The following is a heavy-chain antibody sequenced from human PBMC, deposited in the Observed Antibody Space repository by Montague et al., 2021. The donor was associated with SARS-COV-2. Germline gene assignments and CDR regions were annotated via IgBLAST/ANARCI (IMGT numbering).Heavy chain of an antibody. V-gene: IGHV4-59*01. D-gene: IGHD3-3*01. Sequence: ETLSLTCTVAGGFISSYYWSWIRQPPGKGLEWIGYIYYSGSTNYKPSLKGRFTISVDTSKNQFSLKLSSVTAADTAVYYCARAQMNRITIFGVVAEFDPWGQGTLVTVSS. J-gene: IGHJ5*02. CDR2: IYYSGST. CDR3: ARAQMNRITIFGVVAEFDP. CDR1: GGFISSYY.